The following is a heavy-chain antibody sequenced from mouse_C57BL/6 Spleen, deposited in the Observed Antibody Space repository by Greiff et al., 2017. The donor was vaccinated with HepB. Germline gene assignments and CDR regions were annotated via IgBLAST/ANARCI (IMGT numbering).Heavy chain of an antibody. J-gene: IGHJ4*01. CDR2: IDPSDSET. D-gene: IGHD2-5*01. CDR3: ARGEAYYIHYGAMHY. Sequence: QVQLQQPGAELVRPGSSVKLSCKASGYTFTSYWMHWVKQRPIQGLEWIGNIDPSDSETHYNQKFKDKATLTVDKSSSTAYMQLSSLTSEDSAFYYCARGEAYYIHYGAMHYSGHGTSATVSP. CDR1: GYTFTSYW. V-gene: IGHV1-52*01.